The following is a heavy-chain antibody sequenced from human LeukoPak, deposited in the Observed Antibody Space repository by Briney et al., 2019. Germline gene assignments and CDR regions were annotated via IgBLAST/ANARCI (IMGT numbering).Heavy chain of an antibody. D-gene: IGHD3-3*01. CDR1: GYTFTSYG. CDR2: ISAYNGNT. CDR3: ARGARRITIFGVPIGDWFDP. J-gene: IGHJ5*02. Sequence: ASVKVSCKASGYTFTSYGISCVRQAPGQGLEWMGWISAYNGNTNYAQKLQGRVTMTTDTSTSTAYMELRSLRSDDTAVYYCARGARRITIFGVPIGDWFDPWGQGTLVTVSS. V-gene: IGHV1-18*01.